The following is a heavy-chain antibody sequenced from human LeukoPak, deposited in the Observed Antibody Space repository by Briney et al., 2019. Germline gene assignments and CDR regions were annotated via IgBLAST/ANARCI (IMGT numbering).Heavy chain of an antibody. CDR2: IKQDGSEK. J-gene: IGHJ4*02. CDR1: VFTFNSYW. V-gene: IGHV3-7*01. CDR3: ARVRAAATDY. D-gene: IGHD2-15*01. Sequence: HPGGSLRLSCAASVFTFNSYWMSWVRQAPGKGREWVANIKQDGSEKFYVDSVKGRFTISRDNAKSSLYLQMNSLRAEDTAVYYCARVRAAATDYWGQGTLVTVSS.